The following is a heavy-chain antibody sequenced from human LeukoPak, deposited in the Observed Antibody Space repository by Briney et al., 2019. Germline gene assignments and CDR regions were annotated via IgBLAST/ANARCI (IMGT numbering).Heavy chain of an antibody. CDR3: ARAPVVTPVPDY. J-gene: IGHJ4*02. Sequence: SVKVSCTASGGTFSSYAISWVRQAPGQGLEWMGRIIPILGIANYAQKFQGRVTITADKSTSTAYMELSSLRSEDTAVYYCARAPVVTPVPDYWGQGTLVTVSS. D-gene: IGHD4-23*01. CDR2: IIPILGIA. V-gene: IGHV1-69*04. CDR1: GGTFSSYA.